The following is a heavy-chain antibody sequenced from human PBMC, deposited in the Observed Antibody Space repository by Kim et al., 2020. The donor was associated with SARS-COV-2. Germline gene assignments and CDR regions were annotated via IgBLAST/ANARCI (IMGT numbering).Heavy chain of an antibody. D-gene: IGHD3-3*01. CDR1: GFTFSSYA. V-gene: IGHV3-23*01. J-gene: IGHJ4*02. Sequence: GGSLRPSCAPSGFTFSSYAMSWVRQAPGKGLKWVSAIGASGGNTYYADSVKGRFTISRDNSKNTLSLQMNSLIAEDTAVYYCAKTKEWPYYFDYWGQGTLVTVSA. CDR3: AKTKEWPYYFDY. CDR2: IGASGGNT.